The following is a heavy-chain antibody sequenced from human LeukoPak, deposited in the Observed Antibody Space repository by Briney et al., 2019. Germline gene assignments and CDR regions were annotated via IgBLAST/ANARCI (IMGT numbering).Heavy chain of an antibody. V-gene: IGHV3-23*01. CDR3: AKRFVSSSRNSDY. Sequence: GGSLRLSCAASGFTFSSYDMSWVRQAPGKGLEWLSVIRANGGTTYYADSVKGRFTIPRDNSRNPLYLQMNSLRAEDTAVYYCAKRFVSSSRNSDYWGQGTLVTVSS. D-gene: IGHD6-6*01. J-gene: IGHJ4*02. CDR2: IRANGGTT. CDR1: GFTFSSYD.